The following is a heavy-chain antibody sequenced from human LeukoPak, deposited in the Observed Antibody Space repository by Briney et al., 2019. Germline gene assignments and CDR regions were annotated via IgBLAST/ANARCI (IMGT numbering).Heavy chain of an antibody. D-gene: IGHD3-10*01. V-gene: IGHV3-9*01. CDR2: ISWNSGSL. Sequence: GGSLRLSCAASGFTFDDYAMHWVRQAPGKGLEWVSGISWNSGSLGYADSVKGRFTISRDNAKNSLYLQMNSLRAEDTGLYYCAKDTYGSGSGYDAFDIWGQGTMVTVSS. J-gene: IGHJ3*02. CDR1: GFTFDDYA. CDR3: AKDTYGSGSGYDAFDI.